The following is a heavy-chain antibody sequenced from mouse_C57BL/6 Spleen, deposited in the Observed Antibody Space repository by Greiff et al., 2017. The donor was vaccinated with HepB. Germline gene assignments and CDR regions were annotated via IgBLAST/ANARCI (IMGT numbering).Heavy chain of an antibody. D-gene: IGHD2-3*01. CDR1: GYTFTSYW. Sequence: VQLQQSGTELVKPGASVKLSCKASGYTFTSYWMPWVKQRPGQGLEWIGNINPSNGGTNYNEKFKSKATLTVDKSSSTAYMQLSSLTSEDSAVYYGAREGYYVPFAYWGQGTLVTVAA. CDR2: INPSNGGT. CDR3: AREGYYVPFAY. J-gene: IGHJ3*01. V-gene: IGHV1-53*01.